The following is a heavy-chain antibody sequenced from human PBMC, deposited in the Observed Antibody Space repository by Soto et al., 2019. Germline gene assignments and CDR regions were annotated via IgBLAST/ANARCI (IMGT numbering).Heavy chain of an antibody. CDR2: TNVGNGNT. CDR1: GSTFSSYT. V-gene: IGHV1-3*05. D-gene: IGHD4-17*01. Sequence: QVPLVQSGAEEKQPGASVKVSCKASGSTFSSYTMHWVRQSPGQNLEWMGWTNVGNGNTKYSQRFQGRVTITRDTSASTVYMGLSSLTFEDTAVYYCARADYGDSLTDWGQGTLVTVSS. J-gene: IGHJ4*02. CDR3: ARADYGDSLTD.